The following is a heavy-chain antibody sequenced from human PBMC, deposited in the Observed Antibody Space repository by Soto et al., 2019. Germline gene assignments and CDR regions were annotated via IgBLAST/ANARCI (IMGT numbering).Heavy chain of an antibody. CDR3: ARETISPMVYAFDY. CDR1: GGSISSYY. J-gene: IGHJ4*02. Sequence: NPSETLSLTCTVSGGSISSYYWSWIRQPAGKGLEWIGRIYTSGSTNYNPSLKSRVTMSVDTSKNQFSLKLSSVTAADTAVYYCARETISPMVYAFDYWGQGTLVTVSS. CDR2: IYTSGST. D-gene: IGHD2-8*01. V-gene: IGHV4-4*07.